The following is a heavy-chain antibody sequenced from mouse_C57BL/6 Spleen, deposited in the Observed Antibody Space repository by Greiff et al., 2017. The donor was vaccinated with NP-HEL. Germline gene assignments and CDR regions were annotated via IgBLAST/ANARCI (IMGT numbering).Heavy chain of an antibody. CDR2: IRNKANGYTT. D-gene: IGHD2-2*01. CDR3: ARLAVTTRGYAMDY. V-gene: IGHV7-3*01. J-gene: IGHJ4*01. Sequence: DVMLVESGGGLVQPGGSLSLSCAASGFTFTDYYMSWVRQPPGKALEWLGFIRNKANGYTTEYSASVKGRFTISRDNSQSILYLQMNALRAEDSATYYCARLAVTTRGYAMDYWGQGTSVTVSS. CDR1: GFTFTDYY.